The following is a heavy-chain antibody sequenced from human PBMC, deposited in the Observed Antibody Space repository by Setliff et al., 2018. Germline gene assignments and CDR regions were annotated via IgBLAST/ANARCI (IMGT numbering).Heavy chain of an antibody. CDR2: IYYSGSA. Sequence: ASETLSLTCTVSSDSISPYYWSWIRQPPGKGLEWIGYIYYSGSANYNPSLKSRVSISVDTSKNQFSLKLSSVTAADTAVYYCARWGENSGRPDWRAFDIWGQGTMVTVSS. J-gene: IGHJ3*02. D-gene: IGHD1-26*01. V-gene: IGHV4-59*01. CDR1: SDSISPYY. CDR3: ARWGENSGRPDWRAFDI.